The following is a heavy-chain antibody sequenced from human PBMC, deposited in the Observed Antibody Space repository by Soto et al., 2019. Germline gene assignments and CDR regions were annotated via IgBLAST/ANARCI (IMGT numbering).Heavy chain of an antibody. Sequence: SVKVSCKASGVTFSSYAISWVRQAPGQGLEWMGGIIPIFGTANYAQKFQGRVTITADESTSTAYMELSSLRSEDTAVYYCARGINYSSGWYGVSWGQGTLVTVSS. CDR1: GVTFSSYA. CDR2: IIPIFGTA. V-gene: IGHV1-69*13. CDR3: ARGINYSSGWYGVS. J-gene: IGHJ5*02. D-gene: IGHD6-19*01.